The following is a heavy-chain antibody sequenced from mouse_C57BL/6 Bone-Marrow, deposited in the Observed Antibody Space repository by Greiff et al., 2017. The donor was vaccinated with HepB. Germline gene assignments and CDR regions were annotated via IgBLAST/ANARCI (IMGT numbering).Heavy chain of an antibody. J-gene: IGHJ1*03. D-gene: IGHD2-12*01. Sequence: VQLQQSGAELVRPGASVTLSCKASGYTFTDYEMHWVKQTPVHGLEWIGAIDPETGGTAYNQKFKGKAILTADKSSSTAYMELRSLTSEDSAVYYCTRRGLRGYFDVWGTGTTVTVSS. CDR1: GYTFTDYE. V-gene: IGHV1-15*01. CDR3: TRRGLRGYFDV. CDR2: IDPETGGT.